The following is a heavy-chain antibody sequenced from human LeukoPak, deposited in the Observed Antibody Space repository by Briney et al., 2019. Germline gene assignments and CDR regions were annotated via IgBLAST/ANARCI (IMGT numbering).Heavy chain of an antibody. V-gene: IGHV3-21*01. J-gene: IGHJ5*02. CDR3: ASRPGAGPTTP. Sequence: GGSLRLSCAASGFTFSTYSMNWVRQAPGKGLEWVSSISSSSNYIYYADSVKGRFTISRDNAKNSLYLQMNSLRAEGTAVYYCASRPGAGPTTPWGRGTLVTVSS. CDR1: GFTFSTYS. CDR2: ISSSSNYI. D-gene: IGHD1-26*01.